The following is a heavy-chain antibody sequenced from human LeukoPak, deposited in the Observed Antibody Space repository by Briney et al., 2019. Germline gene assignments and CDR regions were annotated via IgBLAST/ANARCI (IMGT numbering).Heavy chain of an antibody. Sequence: PGGSLRLSCAASGFTFSSYAMSWVRQAPGKGLEWVSAISGSGGSTYYADSVKGRFTISGDNSKNTLYLQMNSLRAEDTAIYYCASTFPYCGGGSCALGGQGTLVTVSS. CDR2: ISGSGGST. CDR3: ASTFPYCGGGSCAL. J-gene: IGHJ4*02. CDR1: GFTFSSYA. V-gene: IGHV3-23*01. D-gene: IGHD2-15*01.